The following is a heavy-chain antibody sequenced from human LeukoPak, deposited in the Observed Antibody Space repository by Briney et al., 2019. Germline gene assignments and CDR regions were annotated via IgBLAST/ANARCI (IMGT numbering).Heavy chain of an antibody. J-gene: IGHJ4*02. CDR1: GFTFSSFG. CDR3: AKDQMVRGRSSFDY. D-gene: IGHD3-10*01. CDR2: IRYDGSNK. Sequence: GGSLRLSCAASGFTFSSFGMHWVRRAPGKGLEWVAFIRYDGSNKYYADSVKGRFTISRDNSKNTLYLQMNSLRAEDTAVYYCAKDQMVRGRSSFDYWGQGTLVTVSS. V-gene: IGHV3-30*02.